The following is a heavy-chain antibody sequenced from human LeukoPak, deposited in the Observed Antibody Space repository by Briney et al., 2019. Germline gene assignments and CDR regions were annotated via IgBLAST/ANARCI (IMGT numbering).Heavy chain of an antibody. V-gene: IGHV3-23*01. Sequence: GALRLSCAASGFTFSSYAMSWVRQAPGKGLEWVSAISGSGGSTYYADSVKGRFTISRDNSKNTLYLQMNSLRAEDTAVYYCASDGEDIVVVVAGGNWGQETLVTVSS. CDR1: GFTFSSYA. CDR3: ASDGEDIVVVVAGGN. J-gene: IGHJ4*02. CDR2: ISGSGGST. D-gene: IGHD2-15*01.